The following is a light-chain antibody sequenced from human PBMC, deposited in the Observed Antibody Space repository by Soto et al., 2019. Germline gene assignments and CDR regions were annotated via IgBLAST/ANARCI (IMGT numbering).Light chain of an antibody. V-gene: IGLV4-60*03. CDR2: LEGSGNY. J-gene: IGLJ3*02. Sequence: QAVVTQSSSASASLGSSVNLTCTLSSGRSTYIIAWHQQQPGKAPRYLMKLEGSGNYNKGSGVPDRFSGSSSGADRYLSISNLQPEDEADYYCETWDTNTRVFGGGTKGTVL. CDR1: SGRSTYI. CDR3: ETWDTNTRV.